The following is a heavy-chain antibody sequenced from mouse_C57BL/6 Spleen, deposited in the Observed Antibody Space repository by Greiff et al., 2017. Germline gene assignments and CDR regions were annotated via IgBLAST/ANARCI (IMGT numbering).Heavy chain of an antibody. D-gene: IGHD2-5*01. CDR2: ISGGGGNT. CDR1: GFTFSSYT. V-gene: IGHV5-9*01. Sequence: EVMLVESGGGLVKPGGSLTLSCAVSGFTFSSYTMSCVRHTPEKRLAWVATISGGGGNTYYPDSVKCRFTISRDNVKNTLYLQMRGLRSEDTALYYCARRYSIYRGYFDYCGRGATLTVCS. CDR3: ARRYSIYRGYFDY. J-gene: IGHJ2*01.